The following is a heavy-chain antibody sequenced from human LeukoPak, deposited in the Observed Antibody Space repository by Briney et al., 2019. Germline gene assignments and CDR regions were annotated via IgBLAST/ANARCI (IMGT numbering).Heavy chain of an antibody. CDR1: GFTFSSYE. J-gene: IGHJ4*02. Sequence: GGSLRLSCAASGFTFSSYEMNWVRQAPGKGLEWVSYISYTDNTIYYADSVKGRFTMSRDNGKDSLYLQMDSVRVEDTAVYYCARSPGYGDYGHHDYWGQGTLVTVSS. CDR3: ARSPGYGDYGHHDY. CDR2: ISYTDNTI. V-gene: IGHV3-48*03. D-gene: IGHD4-17*01.